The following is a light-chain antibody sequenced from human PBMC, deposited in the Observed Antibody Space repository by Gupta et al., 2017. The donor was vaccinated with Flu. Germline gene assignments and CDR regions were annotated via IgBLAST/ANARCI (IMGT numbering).Light chain of an antibody. V-gene: IGLV1-44*01. CDR3: VAWEDSLSGYHV. CDR1: RSNIGTNP. Sequence: QSALIQPPSASETPGRRVTISCSGTRSNIGTNPVNWYQQLPGTAPNLLVYANERRPAGVPDRFSGSKSGTSASLAISGLQAEDEADYYCVAWEDSLSGYHVFGTGTKVTV. J-gene: IGLJ1*01. CDR2: ANE.